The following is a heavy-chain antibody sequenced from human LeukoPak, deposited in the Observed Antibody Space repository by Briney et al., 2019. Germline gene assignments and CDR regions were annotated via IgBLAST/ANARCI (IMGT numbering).Heavy chain of an antibody. D-gene: IGHD4-17*01. J-gene: IGHJ4*02. Sequence: SETLSLTCTVSGGSINYYYWSWIRQPPGKGLERIGYIYYSGSTNYKPSLKSRVTISIDASKNQFSLKLNSVTAADTAVYYCARQGTVTTPFDYWGQGTLVTVSS. CDR3: ARQGTVTTPFDY. V-gene: IGHV4-59*08. CDR2: IYYSGST. CDR1: GGSINYYY.